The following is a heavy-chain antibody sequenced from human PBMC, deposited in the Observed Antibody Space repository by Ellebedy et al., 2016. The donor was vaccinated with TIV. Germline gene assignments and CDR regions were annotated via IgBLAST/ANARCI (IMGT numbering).Heavy chain of an antibody. CDR3: ARDQIAAAPYIEYFQH. Sequence: GESLKISCAASRFIFSNFAVHWVRQAPGKGLEWVAVISYDGRNKQVADSVKGRLTISRDNSKNTLYLQMNSLRAEDTAVYYCARDQIAAAPYIEYFQHWGQGTLVTVSS. CDR1: RFIFSNFA. CDR2: ISYDGRNK. D-gene: IGHD6-13*01. J-gene: IGHJ1*01. V-gene: IGHV3-30*07.